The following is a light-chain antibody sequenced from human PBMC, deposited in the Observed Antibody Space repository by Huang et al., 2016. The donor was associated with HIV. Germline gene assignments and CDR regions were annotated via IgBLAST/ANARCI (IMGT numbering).Light chain of an antibody. CDR1: QSGSSSY. CDR3: HQYGSSPLT. Sequence: EIVLTQSPATLSLSPGERATLAWGASQSGSSSYLARYQKKPGLAPRLLIYDASSRATGIPDRFSGSGSGTDFTLTISRLEPEDFAVYYCHQYGSSPLTFGGGTKVEIK. J-gene: IGKJ4*01. CDR2: DAS. V-gene: IGKV3D-20*01.